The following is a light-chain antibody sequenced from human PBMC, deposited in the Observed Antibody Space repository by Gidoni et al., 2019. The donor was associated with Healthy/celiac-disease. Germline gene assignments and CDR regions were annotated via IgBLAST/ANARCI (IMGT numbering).Light chain of an antibody. V-gene: IGKV4-1*01. J-gene: IGKJ1*01. CDR3: QQYYSTPPT. Sequence: VMTPSPDSLAVSLGERATINCKCSQSVLYSSNNKNYLAWYQQKPGQPPKLLIYWASTRESGVPDRFSGSGSGTDFTLTISSLQAEDVAVYYCQQYYSTPPTFGQGTKVEIK. CDR1: QSVLYSSNNKNY. CDR2: WAS.